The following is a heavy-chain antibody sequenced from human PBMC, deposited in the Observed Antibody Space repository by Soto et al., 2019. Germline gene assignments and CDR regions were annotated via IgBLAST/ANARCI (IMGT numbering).Heavy chain of an antibody. CDR1: GFTFSSYG. V-gene: IGHV3-30*18. J-gene: IGHJ6*03. D-gene: IGHD3-3*01. CDR3: AKVAYDFWSGPPKPQYYYYYMDV. CDR2: ISYDGSNK. Sequence: GGSLRLSCAASGFTFSSYGMHWVRQAPGKGLEWVAVISYDGSNKYYADSVKGRFTISRDNSKNTLYLQMNSLRAEDTAVYYCAKVAYDFWSGPPKPQYYYYYMDVWGKGTTVTVS.